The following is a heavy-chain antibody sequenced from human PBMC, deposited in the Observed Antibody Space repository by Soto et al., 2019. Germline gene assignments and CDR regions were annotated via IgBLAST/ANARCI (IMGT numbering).Heavy chain of an antibody. D-gene: IGHD3-16*02. Sequence: QVQLVQSGAEVKKPGSSVKVSCKASGGTFSSYAISWVRQAPGQGLEWMGGIIPIFGTANYAQKFQGRVTITADESTSTAYMELSSLRSEDTAVYYCARGITFGGVIAPRNLDYWGQGTLVTVSS. CDR3: ARGITFGGVIAPRNLDY. CDR1: GGTFSSYA. J-gene: IGHJ4*02. CDR2: IIPIFGTA. V-gene: IGHV1-69*01.